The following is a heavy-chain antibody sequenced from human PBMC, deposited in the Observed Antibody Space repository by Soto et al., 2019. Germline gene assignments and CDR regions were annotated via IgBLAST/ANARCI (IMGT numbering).Heavy chain of an antibody. Sequence: GASVKVSCKASGYTFTNYAIHWVRQAPGQRLEWMGWINEGNGNTKFSQSFQGRVTISRDTSATTAHMELSSLTSEDTAVYYCARARLTTRYDRSVALSYWGQGTLVTVSS. CDR1: GYTFTNYA. V-gene: IGHV1-3*01. J-gene: IGHJ4*02. D-gene: IGHD3-22*01. CDR3: ARARLTTRYDRSVALSY. CDR2: INEGNGNT.